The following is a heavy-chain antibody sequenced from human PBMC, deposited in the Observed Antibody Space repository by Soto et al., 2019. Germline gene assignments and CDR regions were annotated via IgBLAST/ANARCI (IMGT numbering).Heavy chain of an antibody. CDR3: VRVVGRIFTLDY. J-gene: IGHJ4*02. V-gene: IGHV4-61*01. Sequence: QVQLQESGPGLVKPSETLSLTCTVSGDSVNSDSYSWGWIRQPPGKGLEWIGYIHYSGSTNYNPSLKSRVTISVDTSRNQFSLKLSSLTAADTAIFYCVRVVGRIFTLDYWGQGTLVTVSS. CDR2: IHYSGST. CDR1: GDSVNSDSYS. D-gene: IGHD3-3*02.